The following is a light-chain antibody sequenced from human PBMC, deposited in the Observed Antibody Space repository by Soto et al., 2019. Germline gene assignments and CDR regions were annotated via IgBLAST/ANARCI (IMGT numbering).Light chain of an antibody. V-gene: IGKV1-33*01. CDR3: QQYDNLPLT. CDR1: QEISNY. J-gene: IGKJ3*01. CDR2: DAS. Sequence: DIQMTQSPSSLSASVGDRVTITCQASQEISNYLNWYQQQPWKAPKLLIYDASNLETGVPSRFSGSGSGTHFTFTISSLQPEDIPTYYCQQYDNLPLTFGPGTKVDIK.